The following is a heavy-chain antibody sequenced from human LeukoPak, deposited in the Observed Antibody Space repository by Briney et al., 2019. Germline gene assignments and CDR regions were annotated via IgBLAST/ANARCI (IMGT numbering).Heavy chain of an antibody. J-gene: IGHJ4*02. CDR2: INPSGGST. CDR1: GGTFSSYA. V-gene: IGHV1-46*03. Sequence: ASVKVSCKASGGTFSSYAISWVRQAPGQGLEWMGIINPSGGSTSYAPKFQGRVTVTRDTSTSTVYMELRSLRSEDTAVYYCARVDCSSGRCYTLDFDYWGQGTLVTVSS. CDR3: ARVDCSSGRCYTLDFDY. D-gene: IGHD2-2*02.